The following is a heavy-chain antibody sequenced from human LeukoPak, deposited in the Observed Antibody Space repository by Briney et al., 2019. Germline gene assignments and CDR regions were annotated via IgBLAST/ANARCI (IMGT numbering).Heavy chain of an antibody. CDR2: INADSSTI. CDR1: GFTFSTYN. CDR3: VRDNSRGQSLGVIY. D-gene: IGHD3-22*01. V-gene: IGHV3-48*01. J-gene: IGHJ4*02. Sequence: PGGSLRLSCAASGFTFSTYNMNWVRQAPGKGLEWISYINADSSTIQYADSVRGRFTTSRDNAKNSLYLQMNSLRADDTAVYYCVRDNSRGQSLGVIYWGQGSLVTVSS.